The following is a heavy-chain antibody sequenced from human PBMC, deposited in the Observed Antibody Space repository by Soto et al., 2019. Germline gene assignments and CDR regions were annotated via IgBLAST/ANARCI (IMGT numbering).Heavy chain of an antibody. J-gene: IGHJ6*03. Sequence: ASVKVSCKASGYTFTSYGISWVRQAPGQGLEWMGWISAYNGNTNYAQKLQGRVTMTTDTSTSTAYMELRSLRSDDTAVYYCARNIKQGCSSTSCYGYYYYYYMDVWGKGTTVTVSS. D-gene: IGHD2-2*01. CDR3: ARNIKQGCSSTSCYGYYYYYYMDV. CDR1: GYTFTSYG. CDR2: ISAYNGNT. V-gene: IGHV1-18*01.